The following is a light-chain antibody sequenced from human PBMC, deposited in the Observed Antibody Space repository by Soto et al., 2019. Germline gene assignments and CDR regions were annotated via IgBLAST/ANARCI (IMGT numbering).Light chain of an antibody. J-gene: IGLJ3*02. CDR3: GTWDSGLSAWL. Sequence: QSVLTQPPSVSAAPGQKVTISCSGGSSNIGEFYVSWYQQLPGTAPKLLIYQNNKRPSGIPDRFSGSKSGTSATLGITGLQTGDEADYYCGTWDSGLSAWLFGGGTKLTVL. V-gene: IGLV1-51*02. CDR1: SSNIGEFY. CDR2: QNN.